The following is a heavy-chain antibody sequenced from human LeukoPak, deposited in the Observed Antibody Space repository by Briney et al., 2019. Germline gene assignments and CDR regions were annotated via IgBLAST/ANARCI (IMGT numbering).Heavy chain of an antibody. Sequence: RTGESLKVSCKGSGYSFSNYWIAWVRQMPGKGLEWMGIIYPGDSDTRYSPSFQGQVTISADKSISTAYLQWRSLKASDTAMYYCARTDAIVAAEGFDYWGQGTLVTVSS. CDR1: GYSFSNYW. D-gene: IGHD6-13*01. CDR3: ARTDAIVAAEGFDY. V-gene: IGHV5-51*01. CDR2: IYPGDSDT. J-gene: IGHJ4*02.